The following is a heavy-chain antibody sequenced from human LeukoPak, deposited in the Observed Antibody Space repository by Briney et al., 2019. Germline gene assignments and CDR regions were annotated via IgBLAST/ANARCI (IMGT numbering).Heavy chain of an antibody. Sequence: ASVKVSCKASGYTFTSYYMHWVRQAPGQGLEWMGWINPNTGGTNFAQRFQGRVTMTRDTSINTAYMELSSLRSDDTAMYYCAREGAPQLSSYFDHWGQGTLVTVSS. CDR1: GYTFTSYY. CDR2: INPNTGGT. D-gene: IGHD1-1*01. CDR3: AREGAPQLSSYFDH. J-gene: IGHJ4*02. V-gene: IGHV1-2*02.